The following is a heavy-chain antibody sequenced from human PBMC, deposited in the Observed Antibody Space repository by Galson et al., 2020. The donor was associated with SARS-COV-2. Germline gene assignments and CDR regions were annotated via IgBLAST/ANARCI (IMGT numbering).Heavy chain of an antibody. CDR2: MYLSAST. V-gene: IGHV4-39*01. D-gene: IGHD3-22*01. CDR3: ARPLYDSSGYYYFTFDI. CDR1: GGSISSSSYY. Sequence: SETLSLTCTVSGGSISSSSYYWGWIRQPPGKGLEWIGSMYLSASTFYNPSLKSRVTMSVDTSKNQFSLKLSSVTAADTAVYYCARPLYDSSGYYYFTFDIWGQGTMVTVSS. J-gene: IGHJ3*02.